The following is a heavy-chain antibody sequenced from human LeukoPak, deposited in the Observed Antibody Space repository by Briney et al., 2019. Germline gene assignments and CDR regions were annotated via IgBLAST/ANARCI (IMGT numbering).Heavy chain of an antibody. V-gene: IGHV1-69*04. J-gene: IGHJ4*02. D-gene: IGHD6-13*01. CDR2: IIPILGIA. CDR1: GGTFSSYA. Sequence: SVKVSCKASGGTFSSYAISWVRQAPGQGLEWMGRIIPILGIANYAQKFQGRVTITADKSTSTAYMELSSLRSEDTAVYYCAIGWYSGPRPIDYWGQGTLVTVSS. CDR3: AIGWYSGPRPIDY.